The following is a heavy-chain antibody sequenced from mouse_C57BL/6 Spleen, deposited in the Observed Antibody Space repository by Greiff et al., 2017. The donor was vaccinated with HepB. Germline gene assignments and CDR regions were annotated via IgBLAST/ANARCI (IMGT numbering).Heavy chain of an antibody. CDR1: GYTFTSYW. V-gene: IGHV1-55*01. D-gene: IGHD3-1*01. J-gene: IGHJ2*01. Sequence: QVQLQQPGAELVKPGASVKMSCKASGYTFTSYWLTWVKQRPGQGLAWIGDIYPGSGSTNYNEKFKSKATLTVDTSSSTAYMQLSSLTSEDSAVYYCARSGYGLDYWGQGTTLTVSS. CDR2: IYPGSGST. CDR3: ARSGYGLDY.